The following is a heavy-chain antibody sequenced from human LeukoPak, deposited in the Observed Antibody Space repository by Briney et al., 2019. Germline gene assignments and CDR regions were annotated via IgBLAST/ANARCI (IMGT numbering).Heavy chain of an antibody. V-gene: IGHV1-69*13. Sequence: GASVKVSCKASGGTFSSYATNWVRQAPGQGLEWMGGIIPMFGTPNYAQKFQGRVTITADESTSTAYMELSSLRSEDTAVYYCARVLGYYYDSGGYYPLEYWGQGTLVTVSS. CDR2: IIPMFGTP. CDR1: GGTFSSYA. D-gene: IGHD3-22*01. J-gene: IGHJ4*01. CDR3: ARVLGYYYDSGGYYPLEY.